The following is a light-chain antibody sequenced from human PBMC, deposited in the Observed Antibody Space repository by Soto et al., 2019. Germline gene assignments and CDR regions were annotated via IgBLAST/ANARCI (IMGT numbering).Light chain of an antibody. Sequence: EIVLKKSPSTVSLSPGERATLSCRASQSVSSSYLAWYQHKPGQAPRRLIYGASSRATGIPDRFSGSGSGTDFTLTISRLEPEDFAVYYCPQDGSSLITFAQGTRLEI. CDR3: PQDGSSLIT. CDR1: QSVSSSY. J-gene: IGKJ5*01. CDR2: GAS. V-gene: IGKV3-20*01.